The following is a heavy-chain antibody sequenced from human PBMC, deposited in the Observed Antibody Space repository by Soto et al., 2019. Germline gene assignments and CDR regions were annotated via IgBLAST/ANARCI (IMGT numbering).Heavy chain of an antibody. CDR1: GGSISSYY. V-gene: IGHV4-59*08. J-gene: IGHJ4*02. Sequence: QVQLQESGPGLVKPSETLSLTCTVSGGSISSYYWSWIRQPPGKGLEWFGYIYYSESTNYKPSLKSRVTISVATSKYQLSLKPSSVTAADTAVYYCARVPGFGSGSYQVDYWGQGTLVTVSS. CDR2: IYYSEST. D-gene: IGHD3-10*01. CDR3: ARVPGFGSGSYQVDY.